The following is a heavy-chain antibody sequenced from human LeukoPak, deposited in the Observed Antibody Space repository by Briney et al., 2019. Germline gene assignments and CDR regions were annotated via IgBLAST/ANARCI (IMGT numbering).Heavy chain of an antibody. J-gene: IGHJ5*02. CDR2: IYTSGST. V-gene: IGHV4-4*07. CDR3: AGDRWYSSSWYWFDR. D-gene: IGHD6-13*01. Sequence: SETLSLTCTVSGGSISSYYWSWIRQPAGKGLEWIGRIYTSGSTNYNPSLKSRATMSVDTSKNKFSLKLSYVTAAATAVYYFAGDRWYSSSWYWFDRWGQGSLVSVSS. CDR1: GGSISSYY.